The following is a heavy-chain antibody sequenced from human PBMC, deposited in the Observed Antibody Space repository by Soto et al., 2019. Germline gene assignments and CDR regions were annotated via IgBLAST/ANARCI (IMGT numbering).Heavy chain of an antibody. CDR1: GFTFSSYW. V-gene: IGHV3-74*01. J-gene: IGHJ4*02. CDR2: INSDGSYR. CDR3: ARSLSTSPDY. Sequence: GGSLRLSCAASGFTFSSYWMHWVRQAPGKGLVWVSRINSDGSYRGYADSVKGRFTISRDNAKNTLYLQMNILRVEDTAVYYCARSLSTSPDYWDQGTLVTVSS. D-gene: IGHD2-2*01.